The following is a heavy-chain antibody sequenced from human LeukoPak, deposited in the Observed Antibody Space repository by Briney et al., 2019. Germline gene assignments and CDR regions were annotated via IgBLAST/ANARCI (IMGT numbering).Heavy chain of an antibody. CDR2: INHSGST. Sequence: PSETLSLTCAVYGGSFSGYYWSWIRQPPGKGLEWIGEINHSGSTNYNPSLKSRVTISVDTSKNQFSLKLSSVTAADTAVYYCARQIESRSYYGSGSYFAFDYWGQGTLVTVSS. D-gene: IGHD3-10*01. CDR1: GGSFSGYY. J-gene: IGHJ4*02. V-gene: IGHV4-34*01. CDR3: ARQIESRSYYGSGSYFAFDY.